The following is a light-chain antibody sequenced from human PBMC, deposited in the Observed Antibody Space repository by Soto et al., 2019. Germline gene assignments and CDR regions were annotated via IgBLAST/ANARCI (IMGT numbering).Light chain of an antibody. CDR2: AAS. V-gene: IGKV1-6*01. Sequence: GDRVTITCRASQSISSWLAWYQQKPGKAPKLLIYAASSLQSGVPPRFSGSGSGTDFTLAISSLQPEDSATYYCLQDINYPWTFGQGTKVDIK. J-gene: IGKJ1*01. CDR3: LQDINYPWT. CDR1: QSISSW.